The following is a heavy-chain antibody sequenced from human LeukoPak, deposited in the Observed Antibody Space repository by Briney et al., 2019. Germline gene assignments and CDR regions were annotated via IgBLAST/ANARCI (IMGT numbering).Heavy chain of an antibody. D-gene: IGHD3-22*01. J-gene: IGHJ3*02. CDR1: GGSISSSSYY. CDR3: ARVLRYFTMIVAPGAFDI. CDR2: IYYSGST. Sequence: SETLSLTCTVSGGSISSSSYYWGWIRQPPGKGLEWIGSIYYSGSTYYNPSLKSRVTISVDTSKNQFSLKLCSVTAADTAVYYCARVLRYFTMIVAPGAFDIWGQGTMVTVSS. V-gene: IGHV4-39*07.